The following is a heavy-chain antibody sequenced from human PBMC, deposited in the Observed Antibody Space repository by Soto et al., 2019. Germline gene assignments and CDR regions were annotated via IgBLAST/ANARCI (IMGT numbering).Heavy chain of an antibody. CDR2: ISAYNGNT. J-gene: IGHJ4*02. CDR3: ARTYYYDSSGYPFDY. Sequence: PGESLKISCKGSGYSFTSYGISWVRQAPGQGLEWMGWISAYNGNTNYAQKLQGRVTMTTDTSTSTAYMELRSLRSDDTAVYYCARTYYYDSSGYPFDYWGQGTLVTVSS. V-gene: IGHV1-18*01. D-gene: IGHD3-22*01. CDR1: GYSFTSYG.